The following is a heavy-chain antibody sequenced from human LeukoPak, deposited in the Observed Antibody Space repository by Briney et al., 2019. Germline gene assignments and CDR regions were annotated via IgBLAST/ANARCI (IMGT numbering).Heavy chain of an antibody. Sequence: GGSLRLSCAASGFTFSSYGMHWVRQAPGKGLEWVAFIRYDGSNKYYADSVKGRFTISRDNSKNTLYLQMNSLRAEDTAVYYCAKLGGYDSSGFGDYWGQGTLVTVSS. V-gene: IGHV3-30*02. CDR2: IRYDGSNK. CDR3: AKLGGYDSSGFGDY. J-gene: IGHJ4*02. CDR1: GFTFSSYG. D-gene: IGHD3-22*01.